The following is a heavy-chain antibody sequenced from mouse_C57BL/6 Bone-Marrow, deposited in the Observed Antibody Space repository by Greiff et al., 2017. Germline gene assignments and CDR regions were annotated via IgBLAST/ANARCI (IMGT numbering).Heavy chain of an antibody. CDR1: GYTFTDYY. V-gene: IGHV1-19*01. D-gene: IGHD3-3*01. CDR3: ARYLRGYFDV. J-gene: IGHJ1*03. CDR2: INPYNGGT. Sequence: EVHLVESGPVLVKPGASVKMSCKASGYTFTDYYMNWVKQSPGKSLEWIGVINPYNGGTSYNQKFKGKATLTVDKSSSTAYMELNSLTSEDSAVYYCARYLRGYFDVWGTGTTVTVSS.